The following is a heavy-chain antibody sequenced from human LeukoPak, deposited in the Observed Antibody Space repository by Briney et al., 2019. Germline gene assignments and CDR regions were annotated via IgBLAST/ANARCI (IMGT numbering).Heavy chain of an antibody. CDR1: GGSISSYY. CDR3: ARDSDYYDSSGYYYYYYGMDV. V-gene: IGHV4-59*06. J-gene: IGHJ6*02. Sequence: PSETLSLTCTVSGGSISSYYWSWIRQHPGKGLEWIGYIYYSGSTYYNPSLKSRVTISVDTSKNQFSLKLSSVTAADTAVYYCARDSDYYDSSGYYYYYYGMDVWGQGTTVTVSS. CDR2: IYYSGST. D-gene: IGHD3-22*01.